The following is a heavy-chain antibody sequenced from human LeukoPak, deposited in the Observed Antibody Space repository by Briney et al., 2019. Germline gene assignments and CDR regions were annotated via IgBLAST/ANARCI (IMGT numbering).Heavy chain of an antibody. D-gene: IGHD5-24*01. CDR2: INNSGST. J-gene: IGHJ5*02. Sequence: SEALSLTCALYGGSFSVYYWSWLPQPPGKGVECIGEINNSGSTNYDPSLKSRVSISVDTSKNQFSLKLSSVTAADTAVYYCARGRERSLQLVWFDPWGQGTLVTVSS. V-gene: IGHV4-34*01. CDR1: GGSFSVYY. CDR3: ARGRERSLQLVWFDP.